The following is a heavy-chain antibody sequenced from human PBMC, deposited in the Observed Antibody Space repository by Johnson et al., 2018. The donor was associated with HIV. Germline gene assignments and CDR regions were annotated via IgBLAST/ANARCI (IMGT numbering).Heavy chain of an antibody. Sequence: VQLVESGGGLVKPGGSLRLSCAASGFSFSDGFTFSNAWMSWVRQAPGTGLEWVGRTRTKGNSYTTEYAASVNGRFTLSRDDAKNSLLLQMNSLKTEDSAVYYCCRVGPPQYDAFDKWGQGTMVTVSS. V-gene: IGHV3-72*01. CDR3: CRVGPPQYDAFDK. J-gene: IGHJ3*02. CDR2: TRTKGNSYTT. D-gene: IGHD4-11*01. CDR1: GFSFSDGFTFSNAW.